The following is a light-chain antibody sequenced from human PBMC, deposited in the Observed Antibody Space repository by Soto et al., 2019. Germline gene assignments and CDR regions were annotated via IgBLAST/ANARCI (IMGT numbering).Light chain of an antibody. J-gene: IGLJ1*01. Sequence: QPVLTQSPSASASLGASVKLTCTLSSGHSSYALAWHQQQPEKGPRYLMKLNSDGSHSKGDGIPDRFSGSSSGAERYLTISSLQSEDDADYYCQTWGTGIHYVFGTGTKLTVL. CDR1: SGHSSYA. CDR3: QTWGTGIHYV. V-gene: IGLV4-69*01. CDR2: LNSDGSH.